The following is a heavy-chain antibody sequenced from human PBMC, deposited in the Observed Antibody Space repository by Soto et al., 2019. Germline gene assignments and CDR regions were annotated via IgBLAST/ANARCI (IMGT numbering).Heavy chain of an antibody. J-gene: IGHJ4*02. Sequence: SETLSLTCTVSGGSISSSSYYWGWIRQPPGKGLEWIGSIYYSGSTHYNPSLKSRVTISVDTSKNQFSLKLSSVTAADTAVYYCARQGLRWYSYFDYWGQGTLVTVSS. V-gene: IGHV4-39*01. CDR2: IYYSGST. CDR1: GGSISSSSYY. D-gene: IGHD3-16*01. CDR3: ARQGLRWYSYFDY.